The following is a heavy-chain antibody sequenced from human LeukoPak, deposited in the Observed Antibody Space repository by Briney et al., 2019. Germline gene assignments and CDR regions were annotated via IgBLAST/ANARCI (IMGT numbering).Heavy chain of an antibody. V-gene: IGHV3-23*01. CDR1: GFTLSSGT. J-gene: IGHJ4*02. D-gene: IGHD1-1*01. Sequence: GGSLSLSCTLSGFTLSSGTNSWARHAPGGGLGWVSNGTTNGGSTFSADSGEGRLTLSREHSKHTLYLQVNSLRPAHPAVYYCGKALSGTLAGHFYYWGQGTLGTVSS. CDR3: GKALSGTLAGHFYY. CDR2: GTTNGGST.